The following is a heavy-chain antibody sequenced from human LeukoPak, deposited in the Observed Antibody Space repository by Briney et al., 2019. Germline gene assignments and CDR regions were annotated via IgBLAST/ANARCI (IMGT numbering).Heavy chain of an antibody. CDR3: TATVDY. CDR2: IRSKAYGGTT. Sequence: GRSLRLSCTASGFTFGDYAMSWVRQAPGKGLEWVGFIRSKAYGGTTEYAASVKGSFTISRDDSKSIAYLQMNSLKTEDTAVYYCTATVDYWGQGTLVTVSS. CDR1: GFTFGDYA. V-gene: IGHV3-49*04. J-gene: IGHJ4*02. D-gene: IGHD4-17*01.